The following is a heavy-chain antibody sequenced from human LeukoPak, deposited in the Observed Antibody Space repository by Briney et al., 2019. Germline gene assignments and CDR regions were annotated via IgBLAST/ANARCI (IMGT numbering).Heavy chain of an antibody. CDR1: DVSINSYY. J-gene: IGHJ6*02. V-gene: IGHV4-59*01. CDR3: ARGRSNYYGMDV. CDR2: IYYNGNT. Sequence: SETLSLTCTVSDVSINSYYWNWIRRPPGKGLEWIGYIYYNGNTNYSPSLKSRVTMSVDTSKNLFSLKVSSVTAADTAVHYCARGRSNYYGMDVWGQGTTVTVSS. D-gene: IGHD1-26*01.